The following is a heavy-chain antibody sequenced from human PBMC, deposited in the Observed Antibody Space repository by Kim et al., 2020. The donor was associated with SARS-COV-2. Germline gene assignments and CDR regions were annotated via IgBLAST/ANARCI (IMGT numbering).Heavy chain of an antibody. J-gene: IGHJ6*02. D-gene: IGHD5-12*01. V-gene: IGHV3-73*01. Sequence: VKGRFTITRDDSKNTAYLQMNSLKTEDTAVYYCTGGYSGYDYYYYYGMDVWGQGTTVTVSS. CDR3: TGGYSGYDYYYYYGMDV.